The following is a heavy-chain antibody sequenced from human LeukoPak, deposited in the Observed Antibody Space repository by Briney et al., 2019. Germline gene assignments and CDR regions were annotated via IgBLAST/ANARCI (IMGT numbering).Heavy chain of an antibody. Sequence: SETLSLTCSVSGGSIRRYYWNWIRQPPGKGLEWIGYMYYSGRTNYNPSLKSRITISADTSKKFFTLNLISVTAADTAVYYCSRDSFGSGSLDYWGQGILVTVSS. J-gene: IGHJ4*02. CDR1: GGSIRRYY. CDR2: MYYSGRT. D-gene: IGHD3-10*01. V-gene: IGHV4-59*01. CDR3: SRDSFGSGSLDY.